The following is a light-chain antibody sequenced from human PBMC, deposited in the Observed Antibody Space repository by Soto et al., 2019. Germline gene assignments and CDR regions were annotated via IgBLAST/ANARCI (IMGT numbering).Light chain of an antibody. V-gene: IGKV1-39*01. J-gene: IGKJ1*01. Sequence: DIQMTQSPSSLSASVGDRVTITCRASQPVTNYLSWYQQKPGKAPKLLIYAASRLQSGVPSRFSGGGSGTDFTLTISSLLPEDFATYYCQQSYIAPWTFGQGTKVDIK. CDR1: QPVTNY. CDR3: QQSYIAPWT. CDR2: AAS.